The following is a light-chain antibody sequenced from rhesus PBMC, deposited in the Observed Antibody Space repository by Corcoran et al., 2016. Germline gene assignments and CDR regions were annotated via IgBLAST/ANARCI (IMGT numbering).Light chain of an antibody. CDR3: QHNYDTPLT. CDR2: QAS. Sequence: DIQMTQSPSSLSASVGDRVTITCRTSENVNNYLNWYQQKPGKAPKLLIYQASTLQSGVPSRFSGSGSGTDYTFTIRSLQSEDVATYYCQHNYDTPLTFGGGTKVEIK. CDR1: ENVNNY. J-gene: IGKJ4*01. V-gene: IGKV1-74*01.